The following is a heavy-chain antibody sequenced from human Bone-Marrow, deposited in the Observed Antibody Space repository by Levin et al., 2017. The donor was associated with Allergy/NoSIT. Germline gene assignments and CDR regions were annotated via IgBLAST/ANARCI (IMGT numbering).Heavy chain of an antibody. CDR2: IWYDGSNK. CDR1: GFTFNNYG. CDR3: ARKVFTSGWRRQHWYFDL. V-gene: IGHV3-33*01. D-gene: IGHD6-19*01. Sequence: PGGSLRLSCAASGFTFNNYGFHWVRQAPGQGLEWVAIIWYDGSNKYYADSVKGRFTISRDDSKSTLSLQMNSLRADDTAVYYCARKVFTSGWRRQHWYFDLWGRGTLVTVSS. J-gene: IGHJ2*01.